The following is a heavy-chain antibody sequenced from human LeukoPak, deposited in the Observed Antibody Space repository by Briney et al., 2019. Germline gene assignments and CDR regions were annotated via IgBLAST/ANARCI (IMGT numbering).Heavy chain of an antibody. CDR2: IYYSGST. CDR1: GGSISSYY. CDR3: ARVGAHYYDSSGYYYGDAFDI. V-gene: IGHV4-59*01. J-gene: IGHJ3*02. Sequence: SETLSLTCTVSGGSISSYYWSWIRQPPGKGLEWIGYIYYSGSTNYNPSLKSRVTISVDTSKNQFSLKLSSVTAADTAVYYCARVGAHYYDSSGYYYGDAFDIWGQGTMVTVSS. D-gene: IGHD3-22*01.